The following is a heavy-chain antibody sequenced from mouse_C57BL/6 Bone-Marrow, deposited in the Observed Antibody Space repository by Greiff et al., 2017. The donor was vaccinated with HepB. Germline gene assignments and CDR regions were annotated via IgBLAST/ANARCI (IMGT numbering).Heavy chain of an antibody. Sequence: DVKLVESGGDLVKPGGSLKLSCAASGFTFSSFGMSWVRQTPDKRLEWVATISSGGSYTYYPDSVKGRFTISRDNAKNTLYLQMSSLKSEDTAMYYCERHGTGGDYYGIYWYFDVWGTGTTVTVSS. CDR3: ERHGTGGDYYGIYWYFDV. CDR1: GFTFSSFG. V-gene: IGHV5-6*02. D-gene: IGHD1-1*01. CDR2: ISSGGSYT. J-gene: IGHJ1*03.